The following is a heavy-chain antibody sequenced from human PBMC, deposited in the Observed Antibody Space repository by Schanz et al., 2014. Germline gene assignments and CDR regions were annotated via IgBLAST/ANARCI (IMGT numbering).Heavy chain of an antibody. CDR2: IYHTGST. V-gene: IGHV4-34*09. CDR1: GFTFRDYY. J-gene: IGHJ2*01. CDR3: ARDTTWRLDL. D-gene: IGHD1-1*01. Sequence: QVQLVESGGGLVKPGGSLRLSCAASGFTFRDYYMSWIRQPPGKGLEWIGEIYHTGSTNYNPSLKSRVTISVDTSKNQFSLTLTSLTAADTAVYYCARDTTWRLDLWGRGTLVTVSS.